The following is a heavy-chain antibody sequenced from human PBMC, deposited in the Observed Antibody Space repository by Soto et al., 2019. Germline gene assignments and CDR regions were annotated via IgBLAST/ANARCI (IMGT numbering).Heavy chain of an antibody. V-gene: IGHV3-30-3*01. CDR2: ISYDGSNK. J-gene: IGHJ4*02. CDR1: GFTFSSYA. Sequence: GGSLRLSCAASGFTFSSYAMHWVRQAPGKGLEWVAVISYDGSNKYYADSVKGRFTISRDNSKNTLYLQMNSLRAEDTAVYYCARDAAGGILAAAGTYWGQGTLVTVSS. CDR3: ARDAAGGILAAAGTY. D-gene: IGHD6-13*01.